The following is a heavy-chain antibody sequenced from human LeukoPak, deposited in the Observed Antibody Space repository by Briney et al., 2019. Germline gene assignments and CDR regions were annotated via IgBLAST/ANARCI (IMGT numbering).Heavy chain of an antibody. V-gene: IGHV4-34*01. D-gene: IGHD1-26*01. CDR2: INHSRST. CDR1: GGSFSGYY. CDR3: ARGGVGATRAEYFQH. Sequence: PSETLSLTCAVYGGSFSGYYWSWIRQPPGKGLEWIGEINHSRSTNYNPSLKSRVTISVDTSKNQFSLKLSSVTAADTAVYYCARGGVGATRAEYFQHWGQGTLVTVSS. J-gene: IGHJ1*01.